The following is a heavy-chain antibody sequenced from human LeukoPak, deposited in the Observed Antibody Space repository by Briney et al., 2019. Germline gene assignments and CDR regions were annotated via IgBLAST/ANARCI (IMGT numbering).Heavy chain of an antibody. CDR3: LIAVAGTILFDY. CDR2: INPNSGGT. Sequence: ASVKVSCKASGYTFTGYYMHWVRQAPGQGLEWMGWINPNSGGTNYAQKFQGRVTMTRDTSISTAYMELSRLRSDDTAVYYCLIAVAGTILFDYWGQGTLVTVTS. J-gene: IGHJ4*02. V-gene: IGHV1-2*02. D-gene: IGHD6-19*01. CDR1: GYTFTGYY.